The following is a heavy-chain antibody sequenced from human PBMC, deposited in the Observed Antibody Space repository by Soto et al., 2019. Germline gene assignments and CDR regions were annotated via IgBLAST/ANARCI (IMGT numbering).Heavy chain of an antibody. Sequence: GGSLRLSCAASGFTFSSYGMHWVRQAPGKGLEWVAVIWYDGSNKYYADSVKGRFTISRDNSKNTLYLQMNSLRAEDTAVYYCARDDYSSSWDYLYYYYGMDVWGQGTTVTVSS. CDR1: GFTFSSYG. CDR2: IWYDGSNK. J-gene: IGHJ6*02. CDR3: ARDDYSSSWDYLYYYYGMDV. V-gene: IGHV3-33*01. D-gene: IGHD6-13*01.